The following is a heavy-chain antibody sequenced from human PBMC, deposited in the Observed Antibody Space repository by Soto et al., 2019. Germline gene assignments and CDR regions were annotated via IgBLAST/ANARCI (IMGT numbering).Heavy chain of an antibody. CDR3: AKETGYSYGFQPNALDV. V-gene: IGHV3-23*01. J-gene: IGHJ6*02. Sequence: GGSLRLSCAGSGFTFSRYAMNWVRQAPGKGLEWVSIISSRGDRTSYAESVKGQFTISRDDSKNTLFLHMNSLGAEDTAVYYCAKETGYSYGFQPNALDVWGQGTTVTVS. CDR1: GFTFSRYA. CDR2: ISSRGDRT. D-gene: IGHD5-18*01.